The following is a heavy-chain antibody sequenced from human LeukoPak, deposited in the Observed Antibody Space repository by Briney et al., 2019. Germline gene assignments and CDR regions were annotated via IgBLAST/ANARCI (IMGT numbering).Heavy chain of an antibody. Sequence: ASVKVSCKASGYPFSSYYLHWVRQAPGQGLEWMGIISPGGGSANYAQKFRGRVTMTRDTSTSTVYMDLRSLRSEDTAVYYCARASISPNWFDPWGQGTLVTVSS. CDR2: ISPGGGSA. V-gene: IGHV1-46*01. CDR3: ARASISPNWFDP. J-gene: IGHJ5*02. D-gene: IGHD6-6*01. CDR1: GYPFSSYY.